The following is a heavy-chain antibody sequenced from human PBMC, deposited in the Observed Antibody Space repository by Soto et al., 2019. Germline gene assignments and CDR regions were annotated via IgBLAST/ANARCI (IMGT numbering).Heavy chain of an antibody. CDR3: ARSPGRPYGMDF. V-gene: IGHV5-10-1*01. Sequence: GESLKISCQASGYNLTGHWIPWVRQMPGKGLGYMGRVDPTDSFTNYSPSFRGHVPISXXXXTXTXLXHXXSLKAXDTAMYYCARSPGRPYGMDFWGQAPMRTGSS. J-gene: IGHJ6*02. CDR2: VDPTDSFT. CDR1: GYNLTGHW. D-gene: IGHD3-10*01.